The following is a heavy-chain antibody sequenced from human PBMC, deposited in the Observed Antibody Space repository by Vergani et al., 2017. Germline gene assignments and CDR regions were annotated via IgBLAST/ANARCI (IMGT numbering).Heavy chain of an antibody. CDR1: GFTVSSNY. CDR3: ARDRGDIVATTTYYYYYYGMDV. J-gene: IGHJ6*02. D-gene: IGHD5-12*01. Sequence: EVQLVESGGGLVQPGGSLRLSCAASGFTVSSNYMSWVRQAPGKGLEWVSVIYSGGSTYYADSGKGRCTISRHNSKNTLYLQMNSLRAEDTAVYYCARDRGDIVATTTYYYYYYGMDVWSQGTSVTVSS. CDR2: IYSGGST. V-gene: IGHV3-53*04.